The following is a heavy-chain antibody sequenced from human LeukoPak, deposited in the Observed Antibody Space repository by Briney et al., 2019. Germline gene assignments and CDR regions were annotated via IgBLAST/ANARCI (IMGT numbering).Heavy chain of an antibody. D-gene: IGHD3-22*01. J-gene: IGHJ4*02. Sequence: ASVKVSCKASGYTFTSYDINWVRQATGQGLEWMGWMNPNSGNTGYAQKFQGRVTMTRDTSISTAYMELSRLRSDDTAVYYCARDAYYFDSGQFDYWGQGTLFTVSS. CDR1: GYTFTSYD. V-gene: IGHV1-8*02. CDR3: ARDAYYFDSGQFDY. CDR2: MNPNSGNT.